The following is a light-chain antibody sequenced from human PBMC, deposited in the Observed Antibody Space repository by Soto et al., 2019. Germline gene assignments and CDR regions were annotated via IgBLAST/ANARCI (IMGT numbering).Light chain of an antibody. CDR1: QGISNY. V-gene: IGKV1-27*01. J-gene: IGKJ3*01. CDR2: AAS. CDR3: QKYNSAPQGFT. Sequence: DIQMTQSPSSLSASVGDRVTITCRASQGISNYLAWYQQKPGKVPKLLIYAASTLQSEDPSRCSGSGSGTDFALTISSLQPEDVATYYCQKYNSAPQGFTFGPGTQVDIK.